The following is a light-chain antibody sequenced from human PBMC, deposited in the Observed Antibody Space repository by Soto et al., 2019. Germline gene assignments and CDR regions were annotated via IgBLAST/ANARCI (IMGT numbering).Light chain of an antibody. CDR2: GAS. CDR3: QQYNNWPLT. Sequence: EIVMTQSPATLSVSPGERATLSCRASQSVSSNLAWYQQKPGQAPRLLIYGASTRATGIPARFSGSGSGTEFTLTISSLQSEDFAVYYCQQYNNWPLTFGGGTKVPIK. J-gene: IGKJ4*01. CDR1: QSVSSN. V-gene: IGKV3-15*01.